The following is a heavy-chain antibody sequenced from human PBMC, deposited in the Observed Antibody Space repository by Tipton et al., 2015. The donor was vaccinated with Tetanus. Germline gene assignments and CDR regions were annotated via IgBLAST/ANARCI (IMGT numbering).Heavy chain of an antibody. D-gene: IGHD1-26*01. CDR1: GYSFTSYG. J-gene: IGHJ4*02. V-gene: IGHV1-8*01. CDR2: ITPYNGHT. Sequence: QLVQSGAEVKKPGASVKVSCTANGYSFTSYGINWVRQAPGQGLEWVGWITPYNGHTDLAQKVQGRVTMTRDTSINTAYMELSDLRSEDTAVYFWATIGGGYQRSDDYWGEGTHVTVSS. CDR3: ATIGGGYQRSDDY.